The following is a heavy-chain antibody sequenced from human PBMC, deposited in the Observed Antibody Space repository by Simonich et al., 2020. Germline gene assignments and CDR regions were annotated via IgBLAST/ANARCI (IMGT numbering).Heavy chain of an antibody. CDR3: AREDGDLWYFDL. V-gene: IGHV3-74*01. Sequence: EVQLVESGGGLVQPGGSVRLACAASGFTFSSYWMHWVRQAPGKGLVWVSRINRYGSSTSYADSVKGRFTISRDNAKNTLYLQMNSLRAEDTAVYYCAREDGDLWYFDLWGRGTLVTVSS. CDR2: INRYGSST. D-gene: IGHD3-10*01. CDR1: GFTFSSYW. J-gene: IGHJ2*01.